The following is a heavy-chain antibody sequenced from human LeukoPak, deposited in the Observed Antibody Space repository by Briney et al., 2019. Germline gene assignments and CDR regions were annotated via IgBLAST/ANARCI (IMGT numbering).Heavy chain of an antibody. J-gene: IGHJ4*02. CDR2: IYYTGST. V-gene: IGHV4-39*07. CDR3: AKITTLDY. Sequence: SETLSLTCTVSGGSISSSSYYWGWIRQPPGKGLEWIGCIYYTGSTYYNPSLKSRVTISVDTSKNQFSLRLNSVIAADTAIYYCAKITTLDYWGQGTLVTVSS. D-gene: IGHD1-1*01. CDR1: GGSISSSSYY.